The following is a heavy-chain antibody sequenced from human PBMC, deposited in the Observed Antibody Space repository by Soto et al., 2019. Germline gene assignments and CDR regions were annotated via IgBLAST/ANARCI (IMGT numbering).Heavy chain of an antibody. D-gene: IGHD3-22*01. CDR2: IIPILGIA. CDR1: GGTFSSYT. Sequence: HVHLAHSAPAVKNPPPPLHLSCKASGGTFSSYTISWVRQAPGQGLEWMGRIIPILGIANYAQKFQGRVTXTXDXFTSTDYMELSSLRSEDTAVYYCAREGSSGYYEFDYWGQGTLVTVSS. CDR3: AREGSSGYYEFDY. V-gene: IGHV1-69*04. J-gene: IGHJ4*02.